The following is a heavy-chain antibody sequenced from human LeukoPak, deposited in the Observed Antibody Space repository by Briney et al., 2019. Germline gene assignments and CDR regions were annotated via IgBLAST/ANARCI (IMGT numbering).Heavy chain of an antibody. CDR1: GFIFSNYG. CDR3: IVFGDSNH. J-gene: IGHJ5*02. D-gene: IGHD4-17*01. Sequence: GGSLRLSCAASGFIFSNYGMNWVRQAPGKGLEWVAAISASGSATSYADSVKGRFTISRDTSKNTLYLQINSLRVEDTAVYYCIVFGDSNHWGQGTLVTVSS. CDR2: ISASGSAT. V-gene: IGHV3-23*01.